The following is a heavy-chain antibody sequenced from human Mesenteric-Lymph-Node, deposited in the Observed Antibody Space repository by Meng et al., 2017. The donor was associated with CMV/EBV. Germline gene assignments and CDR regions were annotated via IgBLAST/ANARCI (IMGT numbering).Heavy chain of an antibody. CDR1: GFIFSSYA. CDR3: ARDLLSVLTAVRGVPYYFDF. J-gene: IGHJ4*02. V-gene: IGHV3-23*01. Sequence: GGSLRLSCAASGFIFSSYAMSWVRQAPGKGLEWVSGITGSGSATYYADSVKGRFTISRDNAKNSLYLQMYSLRAEDTAVYYCARDLLSVLTAVRGVPYYFDFWGQGTLVTVSS. CDR2: ITGSGSAT. D-gene: IGHD3-10*01.